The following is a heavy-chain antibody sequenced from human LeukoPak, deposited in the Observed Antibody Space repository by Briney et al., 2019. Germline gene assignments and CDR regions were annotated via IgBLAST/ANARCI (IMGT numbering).Heavy chain of an antibody. CDR3: ASGIAAAGTAFDY. D-gene: IGHD6-13*01. CDR1: GGSISSSSYY. V-gene: IGHV4-39*01. J-gene: IGHJ4*02. Sequence: SETLSLTCTVSGGSISSSSYYWGWIRQPPGKGPQWIGSLYYSGRASYNPSLKSRVTISVDTSKNQFSLRLSSVTAADTTVYYCASGIAAAGTAFDYWGQGTLVTVSS. CDR2: LYYSGRA.